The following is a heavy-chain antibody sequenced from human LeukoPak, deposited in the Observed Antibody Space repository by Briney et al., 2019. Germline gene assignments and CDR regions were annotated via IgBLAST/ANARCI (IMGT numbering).Heavy chain of an antibody. CDR3: AKQGCIGGTCYFDY. Sequence: GGSLRLSCAASGFIFSNYAMNWVRQAQGQGLEWVSGISGSGSNTYYADSVKGRFTISGDNSKNTLCLQMNSLRAEDTAIYYCAKQGCIGGTCYFDYWGQGTLVTVSS. J-gene: IGHJ4*02. CDR1: GFIFSNYA. V-gene: IGHV3-23*01. D-gene: IGHD2-15*01. CDR2: ISGSGSNT.